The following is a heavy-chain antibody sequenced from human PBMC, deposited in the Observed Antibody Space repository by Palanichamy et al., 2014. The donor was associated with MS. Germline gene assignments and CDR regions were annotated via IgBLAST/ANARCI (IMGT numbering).Heavy chain of an antibody. V-gene: IGHV4-34*01. D-gene: IGHD4-17*01. CDR3: ARGRNPSTVTTYRGAFDI. J-gene: IGHJ3*02. CDR1: GGSFSGYY. Sequence: VQLQQWGVGLLKPSETLSLTCAVYGGSFSGYYWSWIRQSPGRGWSGIGEINHSGSTNYNPSLKSRVTISVDTSKNQFSLKLSSVTAADTAVYYCARGRNPSTVTTYRGAFDIWGQGTMVTVSS. CDR2: INHSGST.